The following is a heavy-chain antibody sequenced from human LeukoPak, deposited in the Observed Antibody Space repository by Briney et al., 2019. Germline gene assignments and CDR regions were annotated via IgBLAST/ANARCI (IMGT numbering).Heavy chain of an antibody. CDR3: ARDRYYYGSGSYYNWFDP. CDR1: GGSFSGYY. V-gene: IGHV4-34*01. J-gene: IGHJ5*02. CDR2: INHSGST. Sequence: SETLSLTCAVYGGSFSGYYWSWIRQPPGKGLEWIGEINHSGSTNYNPSLKSQVTISVDTSKNQFSLKLSSVTAADTAVYYCARDRYYYGSGSYYNWFDPWGQGTLVTVSS. D-gene: IGHD3-10*01.